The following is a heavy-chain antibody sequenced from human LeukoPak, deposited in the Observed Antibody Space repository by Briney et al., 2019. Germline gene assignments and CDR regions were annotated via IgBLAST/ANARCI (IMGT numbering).Heavy chain of an antibody. V-gene: IGHV4-39*07. Sequence: PSETLPLTCTVSGGSISSSNYYWGWIRQPPGKGLEWIGTMYYSGSTYYNPSLKSRVTISVDTSKNQFSLKLSSVTAADTAVYYCASQPPTSYDYVWGSFRPPYWGQGTLVTVSS. CDR1: GGSISSSNYY. J-gene: IGHJ4*02. D-gene: IGHD3-16*02. CDR2: MYYSGST. CDR3: ASQPPTSYDYVWGSFRPPY.